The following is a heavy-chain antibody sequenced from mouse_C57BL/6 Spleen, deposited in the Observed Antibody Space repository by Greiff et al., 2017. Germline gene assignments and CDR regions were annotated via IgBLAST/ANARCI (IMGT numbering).Heavy chain of an antibody. D-gene: IGHD2-4*01. J-gene: IGHJ4*01. CDR3: ARGPYDYDNAMDY. V-gene: IGHV1-53*01. CDR1: GYTFTSYW. Sequence: VQLQQPGTELVKPGASVKLSCKASGYTFTSYWMHWVKQRPGQGLEWIGNINPSNGGTNYNEKFKSKVTLTVDKSSSTAYMQRSSLTSEDSAVYYGARGPYDYDNAMDYWGQGTSVTVSS. CDR2: INPSNGGT.